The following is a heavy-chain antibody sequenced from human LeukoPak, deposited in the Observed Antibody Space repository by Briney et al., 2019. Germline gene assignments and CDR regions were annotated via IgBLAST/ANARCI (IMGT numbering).Heavy chain of an antibody. Sequence: SETLSLTCTVSDGSISSYYWGWIRQPPGKGLEWIGDFYHSGKTYYNPSLKSRLTISVDTSRNQFSLTVRSVTAADTAVYYCARVRYFDSSGYYYDFDPWGQGTLVTVSS. V-gene: IGHV4-4*09. CDR3: ARVRYFDSSGYYYDFDP. CDR1: DGSISSYY. J-gene: IGHJ5*02. CDR2: FYHSGKT. D-gene: IGHD3-22*01.